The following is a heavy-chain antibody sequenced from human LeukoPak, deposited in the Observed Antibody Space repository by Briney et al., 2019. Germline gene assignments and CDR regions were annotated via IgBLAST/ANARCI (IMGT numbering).Heavy chain of an antibody. D-gene: IGHD1-1*01. J-gene: IGHJ4*02. CDR2: IDWDHDE. CDR1: GFSLSAVGMS. V-gene: IGHV2-70*11. Sequence: SGPTLLNPTQTLTLTCTFSGFSLSAVGMSVHWIRQPPGKALEWLARIDWDHDEYYRTSLKTRLTISKDTSKNQVVLTMTNMDPVDTATYFCARSERGFFDYWGQGTLVTVSS. CDR3: ARSERGFFDY.